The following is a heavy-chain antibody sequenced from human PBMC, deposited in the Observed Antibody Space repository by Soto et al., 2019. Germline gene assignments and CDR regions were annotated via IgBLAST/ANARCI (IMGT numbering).Heavy chain of an antibody. CDR3: ARGRYGDY. V-gene: IGHV1-18*01. CDR2: ISAHNGNT. J-gene: IGHJ4*02. D-gene: IGHD1-1*01. CDR1: GYTFTSYG. Sequence: QVHLVQSGAEVKKPGASVKVSCKASGYTFTSYGITWVRQAPGQGLEWMGWISAHNGNTDYAQKLQGRVIVNRDTSTSTACMELRSLRSDDTAVYYCARGRYGDYWGQGALVTVSS.